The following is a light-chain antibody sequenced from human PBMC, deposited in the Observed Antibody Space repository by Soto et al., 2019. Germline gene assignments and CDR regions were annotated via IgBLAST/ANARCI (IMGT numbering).Light chain of an antibody. CDR1: SMNFGAYNY. J-gene: IGLJ3*02. CDR3: CSYAGSYSWV. CDR2: DVS. V-gene: IGLV2-11*01. Sequence: QSALTQPRSVSGSPGQPSPISGTGPSMNFGAYNYVSWYQHHPGKAPKVMIYDVSERPSGVPDRFSGSKSDNKASLTISGLQAEDEADYYCCSYAGSYSWVFGGGTKLTVL.